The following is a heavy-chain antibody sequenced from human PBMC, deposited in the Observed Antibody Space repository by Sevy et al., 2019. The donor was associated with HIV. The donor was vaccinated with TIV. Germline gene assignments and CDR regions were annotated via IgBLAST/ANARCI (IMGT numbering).Heavy chain of an antibody. CDR1: GFTFSSYA. J-gene: IGHJ4*02. CDR3: AKDRGYSYGYFDY. CDR2: ISGSGGST. Sequence: GGSLRLSCAASGFTFSSYAMSWVRQAPGKGLEWVSAISGSGGSTYYADSVKGRFTISRDNSKNTLYLQMNSLRAEDMAVYYCAKDRGYSYGYFDYWGQGTLVTVSS. D-gene: IGHD5-18*01. V-gene: IGHV3-23*01.